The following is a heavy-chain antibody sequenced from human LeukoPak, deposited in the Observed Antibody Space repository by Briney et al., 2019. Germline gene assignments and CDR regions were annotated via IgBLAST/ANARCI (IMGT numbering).Heavy chain of an antibody. CDR1: GYTFTGYY. J-gene: IGHJ6*02. CDR3: ARDGSTYYDFWSGYYYYYGMDV. D-gene: IGHD3-3*01. V-gene: IGHV1-2*04. CDR2: INPNSGGT. Sequence: GASVKVSCKASGYTFTGYYMHWVRQAPGQGLEWMGWINPNSGGTNYAQKFQGWVTMTRDTSISTAYMELSRLKSDDTAVYYCARDGSTYYDFWSGYYYYYGMDVWGQGTTVTVSS.